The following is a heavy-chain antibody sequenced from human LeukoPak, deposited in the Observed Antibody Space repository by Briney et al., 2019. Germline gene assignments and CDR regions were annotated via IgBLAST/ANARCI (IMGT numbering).Heavy chain of an antibody. CDR1: GYAFTGYY. D-gene: IGHD2-15*01. Sequence: ASVKVSCKASGYAFTGYYMHWVRQAPGQGLEWMGWINPNSGGTNYAQKFQGRVTMTRDTSISTAYMELSRLRSDDTAVYYCATSVGYCSGGSCYDYWGQGTLVTVSS. CDR2: INPNSGGT. CDR3: ATSVGYCSGGSCYDY. V-gene: IGHV1-2*02. J-gene: IGHJ4*02.